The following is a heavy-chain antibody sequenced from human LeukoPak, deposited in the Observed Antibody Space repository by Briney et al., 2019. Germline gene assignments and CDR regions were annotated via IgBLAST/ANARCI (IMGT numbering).Heavy chain of an antibody. CDR2: ITSSSSYI. CDR3: ARVCLTTNCPSLDY. D-gene: IGHD1-1*01. CDR1: GFTFSSYS. V-gene: IGHV3-21*01. J-gene: IGHJ4*02. Sequence: GGSLRLSCAASGFTFSSYSMNWVRQAPGKGLEWVSSITSSSSYIFYADSVKGRFTISRDNAKNSLYLQMTSLTAEDTAVYYCARVCLTTNCPSLDYWGQGTLVTVSS.